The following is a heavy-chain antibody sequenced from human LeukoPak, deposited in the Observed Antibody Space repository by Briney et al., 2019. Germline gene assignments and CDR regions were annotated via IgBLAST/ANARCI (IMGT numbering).Heavy chain of an antibody. CDR2: IKQDGSEK. D-gene: IGHD6-19*01. Sequence: GGSLRLSCAASGFTFSSYWISWVRQAPGKGLEWVANIKQDGSEKYYVDSVKGRFTISRDNAKNSLYLQMNSLRAEDTAVYYCARGSAEGDFDYWGQGTLVTVSS. CDR1: GFTFSSYW. CDR3: ARGSAEGDFDY. V-gene: IGHV3-7*01. J-gene: IGHJ4*02.